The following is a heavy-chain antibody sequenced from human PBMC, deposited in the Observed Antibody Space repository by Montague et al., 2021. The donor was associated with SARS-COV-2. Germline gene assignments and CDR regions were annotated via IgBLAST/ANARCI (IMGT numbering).Heavy chain of an antibody. CDR2: ISARGDNT. CDR1: GFTFSNFA. Sequence: SLRLSCAASGFTFSNFAMAWVRQAPGKGLEWVSSISARGDNTYYADSVMGRFTISRDSSKSTLYLQMNSLRGDDTATYYCARGQYLIDFWGQGSLVTVSS. J-gene: IGHJ4*02. D-gene: IGHD1-26*01. V-gene: IGHV3-23*01. CDR3: ARGQYLIDF.